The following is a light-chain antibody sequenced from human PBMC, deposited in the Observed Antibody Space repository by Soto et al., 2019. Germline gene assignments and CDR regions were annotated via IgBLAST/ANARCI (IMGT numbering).Light chain of an antibody. CDR1: QSITNY. J-gene: IGKJ4*01. V-gene: IGKV1-9*01. CDR2: AAS. CDR3: QQLYSNPHT. Sequence: DVQMTQSPSALSASVGDRVTITCRASQSITNYIAWYQQKPGKAPKLLIYAASTLQSGVPSRFSGSGSGTEFTLTISSLQPEDFATYYCQQLYSNPHTFGGGTKVDIK.